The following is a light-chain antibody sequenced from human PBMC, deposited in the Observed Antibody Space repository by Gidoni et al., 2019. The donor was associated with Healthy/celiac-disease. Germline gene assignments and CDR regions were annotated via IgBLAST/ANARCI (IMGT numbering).Light chain of an antibody. CDR2: KDS. CDR1: VLAKKY. CDR3: YSAADNNRV. V-gene: IGLV3-27*01. Sequence: SYELTKPSSVSVSPGQTARITCSGDVLAKKYARGFQQKPGQAPVLVIYKDSERPSGIPERFSGSSSGTTVTLTISGAQVEDEADYYCYSAADNNRVFGGGTKLTVL. J-gene: IGLJ3*02.